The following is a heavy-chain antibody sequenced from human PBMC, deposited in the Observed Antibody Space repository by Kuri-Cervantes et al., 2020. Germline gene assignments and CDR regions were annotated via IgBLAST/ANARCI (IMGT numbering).Heavy chain of an antibody. J-gene: IGHJ4*02. CDR3: ARSIVATTCGFDY. V-gene: IGHV3-48*02. D-gene: IGHD5-12*01. CDR1: GFTFSSYS. Sequence: ETLSLTCAASGFTFSSYSMNWVRQAPGKGLEWVSFISSSSSTIYYTDSVKGRFTISRDNAKNSLYLQMNSLRDEDTAVYYCARSIVATTCGFDYWGQGTLVTVSS. CDR2: ISSSSSTI.